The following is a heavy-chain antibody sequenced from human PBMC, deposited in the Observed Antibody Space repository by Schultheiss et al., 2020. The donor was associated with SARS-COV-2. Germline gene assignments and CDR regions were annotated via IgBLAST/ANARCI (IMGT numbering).Heavy chain of an antibody. D-gene: IGHD1-26*01. CDR2: IIPLFGTP. CDR3: ARDWSGSFDY. J-gene: IGHJ4*02. Sequence: SVKVSCKASGGSFANLAINWVRQAPGQGLEWMGGIIPLFGTPNYAQKFQDRVTITADKSTSTAYMELSSLRSEDTAVYYCARDWSGSFDYWGQGTLVTVSS. CDR1: GGSFANLA. V-gene: IGHV1-69*06.